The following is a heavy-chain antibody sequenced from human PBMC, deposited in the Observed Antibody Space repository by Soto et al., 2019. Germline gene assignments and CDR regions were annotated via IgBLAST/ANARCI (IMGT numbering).Heavy chain of an antibody. CDR1: GGSISSYY. CDR2: IYYSGST. D-gene: IGHD1-26*01. V-gene: IGHV4-59*08. Sequence: SETLSLTCTVSGGSISSYYLSWIRQPPGKGLEWIGYIYYSGSTNYNPSLKSRVTISVDTSKNHFSLKLSSVTAADTAVYYCARRYGGNLDYWGQGTLVTVSS. J-gene: IGHJ4*02. CDR3: ARRYGGNLDY.